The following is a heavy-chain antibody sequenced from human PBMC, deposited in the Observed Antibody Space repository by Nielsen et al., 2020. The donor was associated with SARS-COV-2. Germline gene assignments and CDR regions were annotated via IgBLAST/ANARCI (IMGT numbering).Heavy chain of an antibody. Sequence: GGSLRLSCTASGFNFKAYAMHWVRQAPGKGLEWVSGISAAGTSTFYVDSVKGRFTISRDNSQNMLYLQANSLRAEDAAVYYCAKGHCSGGSCYFYFEHWGQGTLVTVSS. J-gene: IGHJ4*02. D-gene: IGHD2-15*01. CDR3: AKGHCSGGSCYFYFEH. CDR2: ISAAGTST. V-gene: IGHV3-23*01. CDR1: GFNFKAYA.